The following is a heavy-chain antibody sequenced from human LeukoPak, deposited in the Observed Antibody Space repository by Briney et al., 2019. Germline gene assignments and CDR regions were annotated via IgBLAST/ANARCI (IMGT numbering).Heavy chain of an antibody. CDR1: GGSVSSGSYY. CDR2: IYYSGST. D-gene: IGHD2-2*01. V-gene: IGHV4-61*01. CDR3: ARVKTVVVPAAEKYYFDY. J-gene: IGHJ4*02. Sequence: PSETLSLTCTVSGGSVSSGSYYWSWIRQPPGTGLEWIGYIYYSGSTNYNPSLKSRVTISVDTSKNQFSLKLSSVTAADTAVYYCARVKTVVVPAAEKYYFDYWGQGTLVTVSS.